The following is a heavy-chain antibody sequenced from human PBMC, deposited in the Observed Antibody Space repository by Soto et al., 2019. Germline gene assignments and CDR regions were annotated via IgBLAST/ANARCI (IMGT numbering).Heavy chain of an antibody. J-gene: IGHJ4*02. Sequence: QVQLVESGGGVVQPGRSLRLSCATSGFTFSNYGMHWVRQAPGKGLEWVAVIWYDGSNKYYADSVKGRFTISRDNSKNTLYLQMNSLRAEDTAVYYCARGRPYCRSSYCYPGASDSWGQGTLVTVSS. CDR2: IWYDGSNK. D-gene: IGHD2-2*01. CDR3: ARGRPYCRSSYCYPGASDS. CDR1: GFTFSNYG. V-gene: IGHV3-33*01.